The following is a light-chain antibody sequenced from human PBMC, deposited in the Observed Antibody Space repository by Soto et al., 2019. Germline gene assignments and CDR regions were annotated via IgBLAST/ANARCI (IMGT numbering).Light chain of an antibody. Sequence: IVLTQSPATLSLSPGERATLSCGASQSVSSSYLAWYQLNPGLAPRLLIYDASSRATGIPDRFSGSGSGTDFTLTINRLEPEESAVYYCQQYRSLITFGQGTRLEIK. CDR1: QSVSSSY. CDR2: DAS. CDR3: QQYRSLIT. V-gene: IGKV3D-20*01. J-gene: IGKJ5*01.